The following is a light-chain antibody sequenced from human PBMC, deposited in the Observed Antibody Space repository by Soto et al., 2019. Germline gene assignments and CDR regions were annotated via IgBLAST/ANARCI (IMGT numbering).Light chain of an antibody. CDR3: QTWGTGFQV. J-gene: IGLJ2*01. V-gene: IGLV4-69*01. CDR1: SGHSSYA. CDR2: LNNDGSH. Sequence: QLVLTQSPSASASLGASVKLTCTLSSGHSSYAIAWHQKQPGKGPRYLMDLNNDGSHTKGDGIPDRFSGSSSGAERYLIISSLQSEDEPDYYCQTWGTGFQVFGGGTKLTVL.